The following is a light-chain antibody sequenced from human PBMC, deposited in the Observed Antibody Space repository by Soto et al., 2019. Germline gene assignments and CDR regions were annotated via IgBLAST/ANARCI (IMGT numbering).Light chain of an antibody. CDR1: QDINSW. J-gene: IGKJ4*01. V-gene: IGKV1D-16*01. CDR2: AAS. Sequence: DVQMTQSPSSLSASVGDRVTITCRASQDINSWLAWYQQKPGQAPKSLIYAASSLQTGVHSRFSGSESGTDFTLTISSLQPEDSATYYCQQYNVYPLTFGGGTKVEIK. CDR3: QQYNVYPLT.